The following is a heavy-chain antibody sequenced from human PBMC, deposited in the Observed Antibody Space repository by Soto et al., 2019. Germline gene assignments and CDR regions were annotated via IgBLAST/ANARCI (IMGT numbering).Heavy chain of an antibody. CDR3: AKETATGGGAFDI. Sequence: GVSLRLSCAASGFICSSYDMSWVRQAPGKGLEWVSTILVGGSTHYEDSVQGRFTISRDRSKNMVYLQMNSLTAGDTAMYYCAKETATGGGAFDICGQGTMVTVSS. CDR1: GFICSSYD. CDR2: ILVGGST. D-gene: IGHD2-8*02. J-gene: IGHJ3*02. V-gene: IGHV3-23*01.